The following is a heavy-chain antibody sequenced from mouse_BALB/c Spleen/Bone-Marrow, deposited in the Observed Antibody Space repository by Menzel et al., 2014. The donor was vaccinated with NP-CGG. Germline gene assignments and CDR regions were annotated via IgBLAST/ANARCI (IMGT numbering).Heavy chain of an antibody. D-gene: IGHD2-3*01. J-gene: IGHJ3*01. V-gene: IGHV1S81*02. CDR3: ARYDGPAWFAY. CDR2: INPSNGRT. CDR1: GYSFTTYW. Sequence: QVQLQQSGAELVKPGASVRLSCKASGYSFTTYWIHWVKQRPGQGLEWIGEINPSNGRTNYNEKFKSKATPTVDKSSSTAYMQLSSLTSEDSAVYYCARYDGPAWFAYWGQGTLVTVSA.